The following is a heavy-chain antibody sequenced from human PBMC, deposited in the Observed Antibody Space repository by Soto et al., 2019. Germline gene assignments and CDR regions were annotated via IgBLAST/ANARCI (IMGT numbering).Heavy chain of an antibody. CDR1: GYTFTSYA. Sequence: QVQLVQSGAEEKKPGASVKVSCKASGYTFTSYAMHWVRQAPGQRLEWMGWINAGNGNTKYSQKFQGRVTITRDTSASSAYIELSSLRSEYTAVYNRARSILGVTARDYWGQGTLVTVSS. J-gene: IGHJ4*02. D-gene: IGHD2-21*02. CDR2: INAGNGNT. V-gene: IGHV1-3*05. CDR3: ARSILGVTARDY.